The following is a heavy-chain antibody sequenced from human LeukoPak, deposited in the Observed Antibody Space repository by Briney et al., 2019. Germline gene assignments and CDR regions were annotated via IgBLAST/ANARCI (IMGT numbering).Heavy chain of an antibody. D-gene: IGHD3-10*01. J-gene: IGHJ3*02. CDR1: GFSFSNYV. V-gene: IGHV3-23*01. CDR2: ISGSGENT. CDR3: ARVRGDLRAFDI. Sequence: GGSLRLSCAASGFSFSNYVMTWVRQAPGKGLEWVSMISGSGENTTYAGSVKGRFTVSRDNSQNTLYLQMNSLRAEDTAVYYCARVRGDLRAFDIWGQGTMVTVSS.